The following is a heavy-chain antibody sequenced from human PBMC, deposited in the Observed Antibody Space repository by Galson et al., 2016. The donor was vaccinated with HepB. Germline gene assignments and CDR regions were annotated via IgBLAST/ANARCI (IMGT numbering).Heavy chain of an antibody. V-gene: IGHV5-10-1*01. J-gene: IGHJ3*02. CDR2: IDPSDSYT. CDR3: ARHSAGYYDILAGFYRGVFDI. Sequence: QSGAEVKKPGESLRISCKGSGYNFTTYWISWVRQMPGKGLEWMGRIDPSDSYTNYSPSFQGHVTISADPPDKSITMAYLQWSSLKASDTAMYYCARHSAGYYDILAGFYRGVFDIWGQGTMVTVSS. D-gene: IGHD3-9*01. CDR1: GYNFTTYW.